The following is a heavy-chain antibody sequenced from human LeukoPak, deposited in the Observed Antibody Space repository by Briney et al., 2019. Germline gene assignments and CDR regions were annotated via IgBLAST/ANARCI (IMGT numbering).Heavy chain of an antibody. J-gene: IGHJ4*02. V-gene: IGHV3-21*01. CDR2: ISSSSSYI. Sequence: GGSLRLSCAASGFTFSSYSMNWVRQAPEKGLEWVSSISSSSSYIYYADSVKGRFTISRDNAKNSLYLQMNSLRAEDTAVYYCARDLHQLLFDYWGQGTLVTVSS. CDR1: GFTFSSYS. CDR3: ARDLHQLLFDY. D-gene: IGHD2-2*01.